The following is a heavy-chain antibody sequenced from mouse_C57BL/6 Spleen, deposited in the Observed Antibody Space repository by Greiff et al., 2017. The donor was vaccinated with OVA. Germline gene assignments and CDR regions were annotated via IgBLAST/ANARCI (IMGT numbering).Heavy chain of an antibody. V-gene: IGHV5-4*01. CDR3: ARASMIRRYFDV. D-gene: IGHD2-4*01. CDR1: GFTFSSYA. Sequence: EVQLVESGGGLVKPGGSLKLSCAASGFTFSSYAMSWVRQTPEKRLEWVATISDGGSYTYYPDNVKGRFTISRDNAKNNLYLQMSHLKSEDTAMYYCARASMIRRYFDVWGTGTTVTVSS. J-gene: IGHJ1*03. CDR2: ISDGGSYT.